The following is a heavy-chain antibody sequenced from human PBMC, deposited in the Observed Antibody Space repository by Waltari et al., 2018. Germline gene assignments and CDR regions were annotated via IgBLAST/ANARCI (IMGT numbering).Heavy chain of an antibody. CDR1: GYTFTGYA. V-gene: IGHV1-2*06. D-gene: IGHD3-22*01. CDR2: INPKNGDT. J-gene: IGHJ4*02. Sequence: LVQSGAEVKKPGASVKVSCKAYGYTFTGYAILWVRQAPGQGLEWMGRINPKNGDTHYAQNFQGRVALTTDTSTNTAFMELQRLRSDDTAVYYCLRDSSGSHFDYWGQGTLVTVSS. CDR3: LRDSSGSHFDY.